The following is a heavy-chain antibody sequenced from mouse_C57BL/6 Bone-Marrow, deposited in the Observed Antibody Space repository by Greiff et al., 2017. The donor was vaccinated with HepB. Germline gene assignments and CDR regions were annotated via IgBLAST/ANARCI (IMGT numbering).Heavy chain of an antibody. CDR2: IYPRSGNT. V-gene: IGHV1-81*01. J-gene: IGHJ1*03. CDR1: GYTFTSYG. Sequence: VQLQQSGAELARPGASVKLSCKASGYTFTSYGISWVKQRAGQGLEWIGEIYPRSGNTYYNEKFKGKATLTADKSSSTAYMELRSLTSEDSAVYFCARVHWDRSYWYFDVWGTGTTVTVSS. D-gene: IGHD4-1*01. CDR3: ARVHWDRSYWYFDV.